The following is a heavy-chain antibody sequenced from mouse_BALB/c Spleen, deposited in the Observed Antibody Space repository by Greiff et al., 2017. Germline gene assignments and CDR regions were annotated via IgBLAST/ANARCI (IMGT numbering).Heavy chain of an antibody. CDR1: GYTFTSYW. V-gene: IGHV1-69*02. J-gene: IGHJ2*01. CDR2: IDPSDSET. Sequence: QVQLQQPGAELVKPGAPVKLSCKASGYTFTSYWMNWVKQRPGRGLEWIGRIDPSDSETHYNQKFKDKATLTVDKSSSTAYIQLSSLTSEDSAVYYCARTPSFDYWGQGTTLTVSS. D-gene: IGHD6-1*01. CDR3: ARTPSFDY.